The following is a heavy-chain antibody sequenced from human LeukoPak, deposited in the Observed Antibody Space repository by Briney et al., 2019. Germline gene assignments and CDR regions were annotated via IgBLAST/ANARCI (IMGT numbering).Heavy chain of an antibody. Sequence: ASVKVSCKASGYTFTNHAIHWVRQAPGQRLEWMGWINAGNGYTEYPQNFRDRVTITRDTSANTVYMELSSLRSEDTAVYFCARAECASCYFVDFWGQGTLITVSS. CDR1: GYTFTNHA. D-gene: IGHD2-2*01. CDR2: INAGNGYT. J-gene: IGHJ4*02. CDR3: ARAECASCYFVDF. V-gene: IGHV1-3*01.